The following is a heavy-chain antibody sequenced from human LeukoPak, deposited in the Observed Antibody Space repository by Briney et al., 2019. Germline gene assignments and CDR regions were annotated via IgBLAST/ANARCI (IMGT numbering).Heavy chain of an antibody. CDR2: VYYSGST. Sequence: SETLSLTCTVSGGSVSSDIYYWSWIRQPPGEGLEWIGYVYYSGSTYYNPSLKSRVTISVDTSKDQFSLKLSSVTAADTAVYYCARQSLITMVRGDPGGWFDPWGQGTLVTVSS. CDR1: GGSVSSDIYY. CDR3: ARQSLITMVRGDPGGWFDP. D-gene: IGHD3-10*01. V-gene: IGHV4-61*01. J-gene: IGHJ5*02.